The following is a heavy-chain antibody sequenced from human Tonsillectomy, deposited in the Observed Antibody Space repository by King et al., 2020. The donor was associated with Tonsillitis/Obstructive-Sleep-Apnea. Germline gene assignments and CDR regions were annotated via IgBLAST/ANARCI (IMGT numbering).Heavy chain of an antibody. J-gene: IGHJ6*02. Sequence: QLVQSGAEVKKPGESLRISCKGSGYSFTNYWISWVRQMPGKGLEWMGRIDPSDSYTNYSPSFQGHVTISADKSISTAYLQWSSLKASDTAMYYCASPIIETYYAFWCGLDVWGQGTTVTVSS. CDR3: ASPIIETYYAFWCGLDV. D-gene: IGHD3-3*01. CDR2: IDPSDSYT. V-gene: IGHV5-10-1*01. CDR1: GYSFTNYW.